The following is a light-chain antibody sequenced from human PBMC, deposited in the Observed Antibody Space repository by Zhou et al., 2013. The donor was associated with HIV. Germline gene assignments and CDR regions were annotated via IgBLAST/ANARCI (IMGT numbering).Light chain of an antibody. V-gene: IGLV2-14*03. CDR3: SSYTSSSTPYV. J-gene: IGLJ1*01. CDR1: SSDVGGYNY. Sequence: QSALTQPASVSGSPGQSITISCTGTSSDVGGYNYVSWYQQHPGKAPKTHDLLMSVIGPQGFRNRFSGSKSGNTASLTISGLQAEDEADYYCSSYTSSSTPYVFGTGTKVTVL. CDR2: MSV.